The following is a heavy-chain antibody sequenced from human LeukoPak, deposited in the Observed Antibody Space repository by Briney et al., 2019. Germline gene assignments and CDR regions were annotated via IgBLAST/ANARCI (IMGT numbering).Heavy chain of an antibody. D-gene: IGHD3-3*01. CDR1: GYTFTNFA. V-gene: IGHV1-18*01. CDR3: ARVYPDYDFWSGYYRHLNYYYMDV. J-gene: IGHJ6*03. CDR2: ISGYNGNT. Sequence: ASVKVSCKASGYTFTNFALTWVRQAPGQGLEYMGWISGYNGNTKYAPDFYGRLTMTTDTSTSTAYMELRSLRSDDTAVYYCARVYPDYDFWSGYYRHLNYYYMDVWGKGTTVTVSS.